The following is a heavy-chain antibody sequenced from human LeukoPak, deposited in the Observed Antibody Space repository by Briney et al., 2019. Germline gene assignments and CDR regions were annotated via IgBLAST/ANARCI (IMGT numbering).Heavy chain of an antibody. CDR1: RFTFSSYW. V-gene: IGHV3-74*01. J-gene: IGHJ4*02. D-gene: IGHD6-13*01. Sequence: PGGSLRLSCAASRFTFSSYWMHWVRQAPGKGLVWVSRINTDESGTSYADSVKGRFTISRDNSKNTLYLQMNSLRAEDTAVYYCAKCLGSGWYASSDWGQGTLVTVSS. CDR2: INTDESGT. CDR3: AKCLGSGWYASSD.